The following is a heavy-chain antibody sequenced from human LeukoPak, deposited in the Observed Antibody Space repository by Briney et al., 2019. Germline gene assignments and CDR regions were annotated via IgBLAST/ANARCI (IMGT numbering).Heavy chain of an antibody. D-gene: IGHD4-23*01. Sequence: GGSLRLSCAASGFTFSSYGMHWVRQPPGKGLEWVAVIWYDGSNKYCADSVKGRFIISRDNSKNTLYLQMNSLRADDTAVYYCARGPYYGGPGDYYYGMDVWGQGTTVTVSS. CDR1: GFTFSSYG. V-gene: IGHV3-33*01. CDR2: IWYDGSNK. J-gene: IGHJ6*02. CDR3: ARGPYYGGPGDYYYGMDV.